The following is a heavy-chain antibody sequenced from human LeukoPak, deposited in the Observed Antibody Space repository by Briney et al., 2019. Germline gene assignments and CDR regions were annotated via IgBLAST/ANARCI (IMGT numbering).Heavy chain of an antibody. J-gene: IGHJ4*02. CDR3: AKDMDYGDGYFDY. Sequence: GGSLRLSCAASGFTFSSYGMHWVRQAPGKGLEWVAFIRYDGSSKYYADSVKGRFTISRDNSKNTLYLQMNSLRAEDTAVYYCAKDMDYGDGYFDYWGQGTLVTVSS. CDR1: GFTFSSYG. D-gene: IGHD4-17*01. V-gene: IGHV3-30*02. CDR2: IRYDGSSK.